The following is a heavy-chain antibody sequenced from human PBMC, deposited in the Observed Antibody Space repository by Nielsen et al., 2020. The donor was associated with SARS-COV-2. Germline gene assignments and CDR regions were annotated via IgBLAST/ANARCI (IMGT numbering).Heavy chain of an antibody. J-gene: IGHJ4*02. CDR1: EFTLSSYS. Sequence: GGSLRLSRAASEFTLSSYSMNWVRQAPGKGLEWVSYISSSSSTIYYADSVKGRFTISRDNAKNSLYLQMNSLRDEDTAVYYCAPRPLHGGDYPGYWGQGTLVTVSS. V-gene: IGHV3-48*02. CDR2: ISSSSSTI. D-gene: IGHD4-17*01. CDR3: APRPLHGGDYPGY.